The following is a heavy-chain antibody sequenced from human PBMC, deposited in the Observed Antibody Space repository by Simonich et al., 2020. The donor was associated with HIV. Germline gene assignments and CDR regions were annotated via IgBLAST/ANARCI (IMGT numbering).Heavy chain of an antibody. CDR2: NEPEEGET. D-gene: IGHD3-10*01. J-gene: IGHJ5*02. CDR1: GHTFIDYY. V-gene: IGHV1-69-2*01. Sequence: EVQLVQSGAEVKKPGATMKISCNISGHTFIDYYFHWMQQAPGKGLEWGGLNEPEEGETTNAKNFQGRGTKTADTSTDTVYMELSRLRSDDTAVYYCARDRVESHITMVRGATHFDPWGQGTLVTVSS. CDR3: ARDRVESHITMVRGATHFDP.